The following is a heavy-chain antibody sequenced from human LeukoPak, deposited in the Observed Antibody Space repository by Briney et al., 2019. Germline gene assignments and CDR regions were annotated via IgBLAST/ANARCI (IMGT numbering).Heavy chain of an antibody. CDR2: ISSSGSTI. V-gene: IGHV3-48*03. D-gene: IGHD6-13*01. CDR1: EFTFSSYE. Sequence: GGSLRLSCVASEFTFSSYEMNWVRQAPGKGLEWVSYISSSGSTIYYADSVKGRFTISRDNAKNSLFLQMNSLKAEDTAVYYCARDGGPIAAAGHYYYYFYMDVWGKGTTVTISS. J-gene: IGHJ6*03. CDR3: ARDGGPIAAAGHYYYYFYMDV.